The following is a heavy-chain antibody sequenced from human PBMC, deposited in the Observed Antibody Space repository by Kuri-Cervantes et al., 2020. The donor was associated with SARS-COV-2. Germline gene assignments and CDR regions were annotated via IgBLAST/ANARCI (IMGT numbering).Heavy chain of an antibody. V-gene: IGHV3-64*01. J-gene: IGHJ4*02. CDR1: GFTFSSYA. Sequence: ETLSLTCAASGFTFSSYAMHWVRQAPGKGLEYVSAISSNGGSTYYANSVKGRFTISRDNAKNSLYLQMNSLRAEDTAVYYCARGSSSSWGDYWGQGTLVTVSS. D-gene: IGHD6-6*01. CDR3: ARGSSSSWGDY. CDR2: ISSNGGST.